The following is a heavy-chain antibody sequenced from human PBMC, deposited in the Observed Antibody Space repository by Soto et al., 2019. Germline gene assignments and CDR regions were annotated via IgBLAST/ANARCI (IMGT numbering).Heavy chain of an antibody. D-gene: IGHD6-19*01. CDR1: GFTFDDYA. CDR2: ISWNSGSI. J-gene: IGHJ4*02. V-gene: IGHV3-9*01. CDR3: TKNKIAVAGIYFFDS. Sequence: EVQLVESGGGLVQPGRSLRLSCAASGFTFDDYAMHWVRQAPGKGLEWVSGISWNSGSIGYADSVKGRFTISRDNAKNSVYVQINSLGAEDTALYYCTKNKIAVAGIYFFDSRAKETLVTVPS.